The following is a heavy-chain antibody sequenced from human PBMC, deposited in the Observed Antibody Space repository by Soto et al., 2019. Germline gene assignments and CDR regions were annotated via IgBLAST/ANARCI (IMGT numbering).Heavy chain of an antibody. CDR3: ARYRREAVAGYTLDN. Sequence: SETLSLTCTVSGGSISSNYWTRIRQPPGKGLEWIGYVYNSGSTNYNPSLKSRVTISEDTSKSQFSLKVNSMTAADTAVYYCARYRREAVAGYTLDNWGQGILVTVSS. V-gene: IGHV4-59*01. CDR1: GGSISSNY. D-gene: IGHD6-13*01. J-gene: IGHJ4*02. CDR2: VYNSGST.